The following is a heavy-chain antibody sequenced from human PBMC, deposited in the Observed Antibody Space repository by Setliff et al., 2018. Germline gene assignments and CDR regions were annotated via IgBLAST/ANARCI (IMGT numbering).Heavy chain of an antibody. CDR3: ARIGGSTTVNLLGFLQTPPDAFDF. CDR2: INYRGST. D-gene: IGHD4-17*01. Sequence: SETLSLPCPVSGGSISRSSYYWGWIRQPPGKGLEWIGNINYRGSTYYNPSLKSRVTISVDTSKNQFSLKLSSVTAADTAVYYCARIGGSTTVNLLGFLQTPPDAFDFWGQGTMVTVSS. J-gene: IGHJ3*01. CDR1: GGSISRSSYY. V-gene: IGHV4-39*07.